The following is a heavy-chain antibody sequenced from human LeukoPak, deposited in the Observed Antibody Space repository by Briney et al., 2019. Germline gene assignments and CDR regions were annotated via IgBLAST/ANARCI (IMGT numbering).Heavy chain of an antibody. V-gene: IGHV3-21*01. J-gene: IGHJ4*02. CDR1: GFTFSGYS. CDR3: ARFYYGDYAIDY. Sequence: PGGSLRLSCAASGFTFSGYSMNWVRQAPGKGLEWVSSISSRSEYMYYADSMKGRFTISRDNSRSSLYLHMNSLGAEDTAVYYCARFYYGDYAIDYWGQGTLVTVSS. CDR2: ISSRSEYM. D-gene: IGHD4-17*01.